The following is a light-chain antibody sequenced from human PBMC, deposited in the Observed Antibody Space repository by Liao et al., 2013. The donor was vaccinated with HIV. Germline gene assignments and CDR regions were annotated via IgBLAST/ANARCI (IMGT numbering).Light chain of an antibody. CDR1: NLGGKY. V-gene: IGLV3-1*01. CDR2: QDT. J-gene: IGLJ1*01. CDR3: QVWDSSRDHYV. Sequence: SYELTQPPSVSVSPGQTASITCSGDNLGGKYACWYQQRPGQSPVLVIYQDTKRPSGIPERFSGSNSGNTATLTISRVEAGDEADYYCQVWDSSRDHYVFGTGTKVTVL.